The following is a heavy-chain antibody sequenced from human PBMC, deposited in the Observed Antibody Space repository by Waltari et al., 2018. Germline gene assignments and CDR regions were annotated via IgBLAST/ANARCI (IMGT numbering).Heavy chain of an antibody. CDR2: IYYSGST. Sequence: QLQLQESGPGLVKPSETLSLTCTVSGGSISSSSYYWGWICQPPGKGLEWIGSIYYSGSTYYNPSLKSRVTISVDTSKNQFSLKLSSVTAADTAVYYCARSGTYYGSGSYYGGFDYWGQGTLVTVSS. D-gene: IGHD3-10*01. CDR1: GGSISSSSYY. J-gene: IGHJ4*02. CDR3: ARSGTYYGSGSYYGGFDY. V-gene: IGHV4-39*01.